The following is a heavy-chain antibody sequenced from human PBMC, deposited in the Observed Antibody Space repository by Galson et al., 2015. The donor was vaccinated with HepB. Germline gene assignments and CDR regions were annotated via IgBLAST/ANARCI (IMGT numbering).Heavy chain of an antibody. V-gene: IGHV3-30*04. CDR2: LSSNGKNI. Sequence: SLRLSCAASGFDVSAFAMHWVRQTPGKGLEWVAVLSSNGKNIYYADSVRGRFTITRDNSKDTLYLQMNSLRAEDTAVYYCARTFYFDYWGQGTPVTDSS. CDR1: GFDVSAFA. J-gene: IGHJ4*02. CDR3: ARTFYFDY.